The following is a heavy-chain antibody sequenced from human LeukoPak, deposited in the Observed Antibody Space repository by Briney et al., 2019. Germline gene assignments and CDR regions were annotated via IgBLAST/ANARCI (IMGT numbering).Heavy chain of an antibody. CDR1: GFTFSSYG. CDR2: IYYSGST. D-gene: IGHD6-13*01. Sequence: GSLRLSCAASGFTFSSYGMSWIRQPPGKGLEWIGSIYYSGSTYYNPSLKSRVTISVDTSKNQFSLKLSSVTAADTAVYYCARLIAAAGRIYYYYYMDVWGKGTTVTISS. V-gene: IGHV4-39*01. J-gene: IGHJ6*03. CDR3: ARLIAAAGRIYYYYYMDV.